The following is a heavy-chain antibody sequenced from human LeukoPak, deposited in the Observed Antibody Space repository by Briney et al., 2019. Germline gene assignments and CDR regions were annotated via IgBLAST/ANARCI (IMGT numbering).Heavy chain of an antibody. CDR3: TRHKSVLAAAASFFVYYYYMDV. D-gene: IGHD6-13*01. J-gene: IGHJ6*03. Sequence: GGSLKLSCAAPGFTFSGSAMHWVRQASGKGLEWVGRIRSKANSYATAYAASVKGRFTISRDDSKNTAYLQMNSLKTEDTAVYYCTRHKSVLAAAASFFVYYYYMDVWGKGTTVTVSS. CDR2: IRSKANSYAT. V-gene: IGHV3-73*01. CDR1: GFTFSGSA.